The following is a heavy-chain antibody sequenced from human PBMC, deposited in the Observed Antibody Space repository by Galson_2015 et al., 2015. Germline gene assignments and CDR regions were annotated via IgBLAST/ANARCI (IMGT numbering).Heavy chain of an antibody. Sequence: SVKVSCKASGGTFSSYAISWVRQAPGQGLEWMGGIIPIFGTANYAQKFQGRVTITADESTSTAYMELSSLRSEDTAVYYCATAPRSYGDYVENYYYYYGMDVWGQGTTVTVSS. V-gene: IGHV1-69*13. CDR1: GGTFSSYA. J-gene: IGHJ6*02. CDR2: IIPIFGTA. D-gene: IGHD4-17*01. CDR3: ATAPRSYGDYVENYYYYYGMDV.